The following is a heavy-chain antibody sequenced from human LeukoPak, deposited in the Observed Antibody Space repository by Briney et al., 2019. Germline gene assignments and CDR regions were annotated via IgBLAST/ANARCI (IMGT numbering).Heavy chain of an antibody. Sequence: ASVKVSCKASGYTFTNYGISWVRQAPGQGLEWMGWISAYNGNTNYAQKLQGRVTMTTDTSTSTAYMEPRSLRSDDTAVYYCARVGQVVTATQGSFDYWGQGTLVTVSS. J-gene: IGHJ4*02. CDR3: ARVGQVVTATQGSFDY. CDR1: GYTFTNYG. V-gene: IGHV1-18*01. D-gene: IGHD2-21*02. CDR2: ISAYNGNT.